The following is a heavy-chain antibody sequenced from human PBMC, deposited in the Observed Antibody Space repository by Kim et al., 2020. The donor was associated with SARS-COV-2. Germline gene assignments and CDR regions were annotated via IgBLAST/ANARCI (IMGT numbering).Heavy chain of an antibody. CDR2: IYYSGST. CDR3: ARAVNKWVELWY. J-gene: IGHJ4*02. Sequence: SETLSLTCTVSGGSVSSGSYYWSWIRQPPGKGLEWIGYIYYSGSTNYNPSLKSRVTISVDTSKNQFSLKLSSVTAADTAVYYCARAVNKWVELWYWGQGTLVTVSS. CDR1: GGSVSSGSYY. D-gene: IGHD2-21*01. V-gene: IGHV4-61*01.